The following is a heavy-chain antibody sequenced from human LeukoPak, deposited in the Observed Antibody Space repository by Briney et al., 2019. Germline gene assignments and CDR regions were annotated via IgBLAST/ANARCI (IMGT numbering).Heavy chain of an antibody. CDR1: GFTVSSNY. Sequence: PGGSLRLSCAASGFTVSSNYMSWVRQAPGKGLEWVSVIYSGGSTYYADSVKGRFTISRDNSKNTLYLQMNSLRAEDTAVYYCARVLIAVADAFDIWGQGTMVTVSS. J-gene: IGHJ3*02. D-gene: IGHD6-19*01. CDR3: ARVLIAVADAFDI. CDR2: IYSGGST. V-gene: IGHV3-66*01.